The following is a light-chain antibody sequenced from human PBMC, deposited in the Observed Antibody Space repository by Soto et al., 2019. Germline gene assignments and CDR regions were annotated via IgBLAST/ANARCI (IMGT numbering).Light chain of an antibody. Sequence: QSVLTQPASVSGSPGQSITISCTGTSSDVGDYQHVSWYQQHPGKAPKLMIFEVSNRPSGVFNRCSGSKSGNTATLTISGFQADDEADYYRTSYARSSTLYVFGTGTKVTVL. CDR3: TSYARSSTLYV. J-gene: IGLJ1*01. V-gene: IGLV2-14*01. CDR2: EVS. CDR1: SSDVGDYQH.